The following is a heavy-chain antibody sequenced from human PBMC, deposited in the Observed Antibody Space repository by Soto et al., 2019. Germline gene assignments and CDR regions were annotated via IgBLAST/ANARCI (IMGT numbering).Heavy chain of an antibody. D-gene: IGHD3-10*01. V-gene: IGHV3-23*01. J-gene: IGHJ3*02. CDR3: AKDYGSGSYSWDRSAFDI. Sequence: EVQLLESGGGLVQPGGSLRLSCAASGFTFSSYAMSWVRQAPGKGLEWVSAISGSGGNTYYADSVKGRFTISRDNSKNTLYLQMNSLRAEDTAVYYCAKDYGSGSYSWDRSAFDIWGQGTMVTVSS. CDR2: ISGSGGNT. CDR1: GFTFSSYA.